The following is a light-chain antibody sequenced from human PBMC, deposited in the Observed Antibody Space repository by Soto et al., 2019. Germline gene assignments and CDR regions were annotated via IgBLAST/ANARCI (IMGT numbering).Light chain of an antibody. Sequence: EIVLTQSPGTLSLSPGERATLSCRASQSLSNNNLAWYQQKPGQAPRLLIHGVSSRATGIPDRFSGSGSETDFTLTITRVDPEDFAVYYCHHYVSSLWTFGQGTKVEIK. CDR3: HHYVSSLWT. J-gene: IGKJ1*01. CDR2: GVS. CDR1: QSLSNNN. V-gene: IGKV3-20*01.